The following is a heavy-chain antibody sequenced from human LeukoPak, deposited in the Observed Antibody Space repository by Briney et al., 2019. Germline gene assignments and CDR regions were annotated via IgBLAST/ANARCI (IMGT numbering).Heavy chain of an antibody. CDR1: GGSISSCY. CDR3: ARDRRFIGSGRASGTFYYYYGMDV. CDR2: IYTSGST. J-gene: IGHJ6*02. V-gene: IGHV4-4*07. Sequence: SETLSLACTVSGGSISSCYWSWIRQPAGKGLEWIGRIYTSGSTNYNPSLTSRVTMSVDTSKNQFSLKLSSVTAADTAVYYCARDRRFIGSGRASGTFYYYYGMDVWGQGTTVTVSS. D-gene: IGHD3-10*01.